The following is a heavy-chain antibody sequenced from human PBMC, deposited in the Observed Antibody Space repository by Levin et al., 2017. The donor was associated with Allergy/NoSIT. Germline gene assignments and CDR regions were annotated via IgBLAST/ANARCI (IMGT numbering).Heavy chain of an antibody. J-gene: IGHJ3*02. CDR3: ARDDGDYLAIFAFDI. V-gene: IGHV4-61*02. D-gene: IGHD4-17*01. CDR1: GGSISSGSYY. Sequence: LRLSCTVSGGSISSGSYYWSWIRQPAGKGLEWIGRIYTSGSTHYNPSLKSRVTISVDTSKNQFSLKLTSVTAADTAVYYCARDDGDYLAIFAFDIWGQGTVVTVSS. CDR2: IYTSGST.